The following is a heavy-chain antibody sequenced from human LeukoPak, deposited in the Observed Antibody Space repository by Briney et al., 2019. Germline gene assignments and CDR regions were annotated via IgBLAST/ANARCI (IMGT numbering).Heavy chain of an antibody. CDR3: ARDFTNIRGGGYFDN. Sequence: GGSLRLSCAASGFPFSSYVMHWLRQAPGRGLEWVAVIWFDGGKIYYADSVKGRFTISRDNSKNTLYLQMNSLRAEDTAVYHCARDFTNIRGGGYFDNWGQGTLVTVSS. CDR1: GFPFSSYV. CDR2: IWFDGGKI. V-gene: IGHV3-33*01. D-gene: IGHD2/OR15-2a*01. J-gene: IGHJ4*02.